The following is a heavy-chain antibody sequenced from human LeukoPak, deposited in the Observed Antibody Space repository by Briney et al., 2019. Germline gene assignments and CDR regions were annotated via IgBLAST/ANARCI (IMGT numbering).Heavy chain of an antibody. Sequence: GGSLRLSCAASGLIFSKYWMSWVRQAPGKGLEWVAKIKQDGGEKHYVDSVKGRFTISRDNAKNSLFLQMNNLRAEDTAVYYCARGGAAVDYWGQGTLVTVSS. CDR1: GLIFSKYW. V-gene: IGHV3-7*01. CDR2: IKQDGGEK. J-gene: IGHJ4*02. CDR3: ARGGAAVDY. D-gene: IGHD2-15*01.